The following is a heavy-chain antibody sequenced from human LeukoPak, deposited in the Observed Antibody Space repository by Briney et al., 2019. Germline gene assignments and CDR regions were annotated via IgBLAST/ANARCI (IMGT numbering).Heavy chain of an antibody. CDR1: GGSISSYY. V-gene: IGHV4-59*01. J-gene: IGHJ6*02. CDR2: IYYSGST. CDR3: ARVPNTKLRFLEWFDYGMDV. D-gene: IGHD3-3*01. Sequence: PSETLSLTCTVSGGSISSYYWSWIRQPPGKGLEWIGYIYYSGSTNYNPSLKSRVTISVDTSKNQFSLKLSSVTAADTAVYYCARVPNTKLRFLEWFDYGMDVRGQGTTVTVSS.